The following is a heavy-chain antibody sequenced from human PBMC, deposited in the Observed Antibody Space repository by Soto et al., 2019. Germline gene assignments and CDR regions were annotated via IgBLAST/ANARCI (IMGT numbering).Heavy chain of an antibody. J-gene: IGHJ4*02. D-gene: IGHD3-3*01. CDR1: GFTFSSYA. Sequence: GGSLRLSCAAPGFTFSSYAMSWVRQAPGKGLEWVSAISGSGGSTYYADSVKGRFTISRDNSKNTLYLQMNSLRAEDTAVYYCAKDPPNYDFWSGEPSLFDYWGQGTLVTVSS. V-gene: IGHV3-23*01. CDR2: ISGSGGST. CDR3: AKDPPNYDFWSGEPSLFDY.